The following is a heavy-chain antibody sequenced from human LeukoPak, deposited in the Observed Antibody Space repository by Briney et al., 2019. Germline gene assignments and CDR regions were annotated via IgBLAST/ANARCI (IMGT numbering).Heavy chain of an antibody. V-gene: IGHV3-33*01. CDR1: GFTFSSYG. D-gene: IGHD3-22*01. Sequence: GRSLRLSCTASGFTFSSYGMHWVRQAPGKGLEWVAFTRHDGSKKYYADSVKGRFTISRDNSQNTLYLQMSSLIDGDTAVYYCARDPPDAGRGYYSFDYWGKGTLVTVSS. J-gene: IGHJ4*02. CDR2: TRHDGSKK. CDR3: ARDPPDAGRGYYSFDY.